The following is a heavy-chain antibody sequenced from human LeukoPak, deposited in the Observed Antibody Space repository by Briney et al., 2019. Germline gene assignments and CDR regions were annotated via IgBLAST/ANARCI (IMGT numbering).Heavy chain of an antibody. CDR3: ARGSNGGSPNYYYYMDV. Sequence: GASVKVSCKASGGTFSSYAISWVRQAPGQGLEWMGGIIPIFGTANYAQKFQGRVTITADESTSTAYMELSSLRSEDTAVYYCARGSNGGSPNYYYYMDVWGKGTTVTVSS. D-gene: IGHD4-23*01. J-gene: IGHJ6*03. V-gene: IGHV1-69*13. CDR1: GGTFSSYA. CDR2: IIPIFGTA.